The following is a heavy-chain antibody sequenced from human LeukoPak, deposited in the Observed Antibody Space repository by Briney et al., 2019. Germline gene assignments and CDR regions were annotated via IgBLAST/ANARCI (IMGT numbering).Heavy chain of an antibody. CDR1: EFTFSSYV. J-gene: IGHJ4*02. V-gene: IGHV3-53*01. Sequence: GGSLRLSCAASEFTFSSYVMSWVRQAPGKRLEWVSVIYSGGDTYYADSVKGRFTISRDNSKNTLYLQMNSLRAEDTAVYYCARDIGGIFDSWGQGTLVTVSS. D-gene: IGHD1-26*01. CDR3: ARDIGGIFDS. CDR2: IYSGGDT.